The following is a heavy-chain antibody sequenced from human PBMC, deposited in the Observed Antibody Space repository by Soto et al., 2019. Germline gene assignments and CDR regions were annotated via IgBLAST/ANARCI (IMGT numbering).Heavy chain of an antibody. CDR3: ARQFGVVIIMEPYCYYGMDV. CDR1: GGTFSSYA. CDR2: IIPIFGTA. V-gene: IGHV1-69*06. Sequence: SVKVSCKASGGTFSSYAISWVRQAPGQGLEWMGGIIPIFGTANYAQKFQGRVTITADKSTSTAYMELSSLRSEDTAVYYCARQFGVVIIMEPYCYYGMDVWGQGTMVTVSS. J-gene: IGHJ6*02. D-gene: IGHD3-3*01.